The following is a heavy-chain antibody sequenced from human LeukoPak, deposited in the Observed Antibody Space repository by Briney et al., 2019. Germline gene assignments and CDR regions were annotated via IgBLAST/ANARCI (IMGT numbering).Heavy chain of an antibody. D-gene: IGHD2-2*01. CDR2: IDPSDSYT. Sequence: GESLKISCKGSGYSFTSYWISWVRQMPGKGLEWMGRIDPSDSYTNYSPSFQGHVTISADKSISTAYLQWSSLKASDTAMYYCAREAGYCSSTSCYPYYGMDVWGKGTTVTVSS. V-gene: IGHV5-10-1*01. J-gene: IGHJ6*04. CDR1: GYSFTSYW. CDR3: AREAGYCSSTSCYPYYGMDV.